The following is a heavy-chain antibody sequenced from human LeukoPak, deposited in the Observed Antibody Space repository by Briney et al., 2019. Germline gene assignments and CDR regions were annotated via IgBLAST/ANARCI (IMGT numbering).Heavy chain of an antibody. CDR3: ARVPPPRYCSSTSCYTAIGYMDV. J-gene: IGHJ6*03. CDR2: INPNSGGT. Sequence: ASVKVSCKASGYTFTGYYMHWVRQAPGQGLEWMGWINPNSGGTNYAQKFQGRVTMTRDTSISTAYMELSSLRSEDTAVYYCARVPPPRYCSSTSCYTAIGYMDVWGKGTTVTVSS. CDR1: GYTFTGYY. D-gene: IGHD2-2*02. V-gene: IGHV1-2*02.